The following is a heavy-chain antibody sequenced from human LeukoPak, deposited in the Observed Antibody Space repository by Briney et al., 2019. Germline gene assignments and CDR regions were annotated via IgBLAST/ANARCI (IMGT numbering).Heavy chain of an antibody. Sequence: HPGGSLRLSCAASGFTLSSYAISWVRQAPGKGLEWVSAISGSGGSTYYADSVKGRFTISRDNSKNTLYLQMNSLRAEDTAVYYCAKDGSGSYPNWFDPWGQGTLVTVSS. CDR3: AKDGSGSYPNWFDP. V-gene: IGHV3-23*01. J-gene: IGHJ5*02. CDR2: ISGSGGST. CDR1: GFTLSSYA. D-gene: IGHD1-26*01.